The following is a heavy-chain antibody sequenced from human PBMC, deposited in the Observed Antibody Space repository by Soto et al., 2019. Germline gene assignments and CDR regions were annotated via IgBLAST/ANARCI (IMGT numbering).Heavy chain of an antibody. CDR1: GYTLTELS. D-gene: IGHD3-9*01. CDR2: FDPEDGET. V-gene: IGHV1-24*01. J-gene: IGHJ6*02. CDR3: AKDPGDFDWLSPHYGMDV. Sequence: GASVKVSCKVSGYTLTELSMHWVRQAPGKGLEWMGGFDPEDGETIYAQKFQGRVTMTEDTSTDTAYMELSSLRSEDTAVYYCAKDPGDFDWLSPHYGMDVWGQGTTVTVSS.